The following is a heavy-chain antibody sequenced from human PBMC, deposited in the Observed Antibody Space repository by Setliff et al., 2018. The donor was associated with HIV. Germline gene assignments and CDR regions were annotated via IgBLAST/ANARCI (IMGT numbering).Heavy chain of an antibody. V-gene: IGHV3-7*01. CDR1: GFAFDTSW. D-gene: IGHD6-19*01. Sequence: GGSLRLSCAASGFAFDTSWMTWIRQAPGAGLEWVATIKQDGSQKFYVDSAKGRFTISRDNAKSSLYLQMDSLRVEDTSVYYCWSGYTSGRWGQGTLVTVSS. CDR2: IKQDGSQK. CDR3: WSGYTSGR. J-gene: IGHJ4*02.